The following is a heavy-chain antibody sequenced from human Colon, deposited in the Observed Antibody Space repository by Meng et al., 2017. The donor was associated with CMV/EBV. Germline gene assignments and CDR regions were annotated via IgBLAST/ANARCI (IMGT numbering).Heavy chain of an antibody. J-gene: IGHJ4*02. CDR1: GFNFNSYG. D-gene: IGHD2/OR15-2a*01. Sequence: GGSLRLSCAASGFNFNSYGMHWVRQAPGRGLEWVAFIRFDAKDQYYADSVKGRFTISRDNAKDSVDLLMTSLRAEDTAVYYCTRTFRYYFDFWGQGTLVTVSS. V-gene: IGHV3-30*02. CDR3: TRTFRYYFDF. CDR2: IRFDAKDQ.